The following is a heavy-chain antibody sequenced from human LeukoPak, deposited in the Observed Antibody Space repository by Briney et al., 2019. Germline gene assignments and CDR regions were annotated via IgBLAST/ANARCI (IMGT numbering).Heavy chain of an antibody. CDR2: INPNSGGT. D-gene: IGHD2-21*01. J-gene: IGHJ4*02. CDR3: ASYCGADCAPGGY. Sequence: ASVKVSCKASGYTFTGYYMHWVRQAPGQGLEWMGRINPNSGGTNYAQKFQGRVTMTRDTSISTAYMELTSLRSDDTAVFYCASYCGADCAPGGYWGQGTLVTVSS. V-gene: IGHV1-2*06. CDR1: GYTFTGYY.